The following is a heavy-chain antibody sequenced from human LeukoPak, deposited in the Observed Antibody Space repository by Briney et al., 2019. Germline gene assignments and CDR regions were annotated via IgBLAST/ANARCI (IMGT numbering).Heavy chain of an antibody. CDR3: AAQLAQVAADPRINYFDY. D-gene: IGHD6-19*01. CDR1: GGSISSSNYY. Sequence: SETLSLTCTVSGGSISSSNYYWGWIRQPPGKGLEWIGSIYYSGSTYYIPSLKSPVTISVDTSKNQFSLKLTSVTAADTAVYYCAAQLAQVAADPRINYFDYWGQGTLVTVSS. J-gene: IGHJ4*02. CDR2: IYYSGST. V-gene: IGHV4-39*01.